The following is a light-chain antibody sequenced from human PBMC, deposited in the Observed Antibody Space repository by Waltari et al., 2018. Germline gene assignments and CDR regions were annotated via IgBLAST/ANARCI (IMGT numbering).Light chain of an antibody. CDR1: SSDVGGYNY. J-gene: IGLJ1*01. Sequence: QSALTQPASVSGSPGQSITISCTGTSSDVGGYNYVSWYQQHPGKAPKLMIYDVSKRPSGVSILFSGSKSGNTASLTISGLQAEDEADYYCSSYTSSSTFEVFGTGTKVTVL. CDR3: SSYTSSSTFEV. CDR2: DVS. V-gene: IGLV2-14*01.